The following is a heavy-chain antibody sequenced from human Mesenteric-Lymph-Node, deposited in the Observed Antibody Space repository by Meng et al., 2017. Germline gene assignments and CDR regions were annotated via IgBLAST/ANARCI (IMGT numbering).Heavy chain of an antibody. J-gene: IGHJ4*02. D-gene: IGHD1-26*01. CDR3: AHATYTGNYQYYFDY. Sequence: QITLKESGPTLVKPTQTLTLTCTFSGFSLSTSGVGVGWIRPPPGKALEWLALIYWDDDKRYSPSLKSRLTITKDTSKNQVVLTMTNMDPVDTATYYCAHATYTGNYQYYFDYWGQGTLVTVSS. CDR1: GFSLSTSGVG. CDR2: IYWDDDK. V-gene: IGHV2-5*02.